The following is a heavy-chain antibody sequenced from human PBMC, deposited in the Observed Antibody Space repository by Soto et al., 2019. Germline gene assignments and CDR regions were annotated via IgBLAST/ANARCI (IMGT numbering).Heavy chain of an antibody. Sequence: GGSLRLSCAASGFTFSSYAMSWVRQAPGKGLEWVSAISNSGGSTYYADSVKGRFTISRDNSKNTLYLQMNSLRAEDTAVYYCAKLYRAFNDAFDIWGQGTMVTVSS. CDR2: ISNSGGST. J-gene: IGHJ3*02. CDR3: AKLYRAFNDAFDI. V-gene: IGHV3-23*01. CDR1: GFTFSSYA.